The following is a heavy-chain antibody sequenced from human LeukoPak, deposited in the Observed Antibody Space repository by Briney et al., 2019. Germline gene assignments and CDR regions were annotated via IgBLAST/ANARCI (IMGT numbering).Heavy chain of an antibody. CDR1: GYTFTSYS. Sequence: ASVKVSCKTSGYTFTSYSISWVRQAPGQGLEWMGWINAGNGNTKYSQKFQGRVTITRDTSASTAYMELSSLRSEDTAVYYCARDRQWLSRLDYWGQGTLVTVSS. D-gene: IGHD6-19*01. CDR2: INAGNGNT. J-gene: IGHJ4*02. V-gene: IGHV1-3*01. CDR3: ARDRQWLSRLDY.